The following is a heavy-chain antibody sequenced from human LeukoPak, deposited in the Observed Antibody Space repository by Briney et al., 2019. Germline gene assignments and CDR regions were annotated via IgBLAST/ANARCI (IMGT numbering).Heavy chain of an antibody. J-gene: IGHJ4*02. D-gene: IGHD3-22*01. CDR1: GYTLTDYY. V-gene: IGHV1-2*06. CDR3: ARVGYYESSGYYEY. CDR2: INPNSGGT. Sequence: ASVKVSCKAFGYTLTDYYMHWVRQAPGQGLEWVGRINPNSGGTNYAQKFQGRVTMTRDTSISTVYMELSRLRSDDTAVYYCARVGYYESSGYYEYWGQGTLVTVSS.